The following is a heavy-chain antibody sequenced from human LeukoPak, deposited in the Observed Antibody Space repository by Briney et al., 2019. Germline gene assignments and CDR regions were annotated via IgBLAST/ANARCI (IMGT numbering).Heavy chain of an antibody. CDR2: TNSNGGST. Sequence: GGSLRLSCSASGFTFTTLPMHWVRQAPGKGLEYVSGTNSNGGSTYYADSVKGRFTISRDNSKNTLYLQMSSLRPEDTAVYYCVLGHYGGLFDYWDQGTLVTVSS. CDR1: GFTFTTLP. J-gene: IGHJ4*02. CDR3: VLGHYGGLFDY. D-gene: IGHD4-23*01. V-gene: IGHV3-64D*06.